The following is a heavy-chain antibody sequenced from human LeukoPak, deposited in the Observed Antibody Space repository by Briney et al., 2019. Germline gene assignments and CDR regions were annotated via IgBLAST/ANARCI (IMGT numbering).Heavy chain of an antibody. D-gene: IGHD7-27*01. CDR2: INHSGST. CDR1: GGSFSGYY. CDR3: ARQLANWGPDL. J-gene: IGHJ5*02. V-gene: IGHV4-34*01. Sequence: PSETLSLTCAVYGGSFSGYYWSWIRQPPGKGLEWIGEINHSGSTNYNPSLKSRVTISVDTSKNQFSLKLSSVTAADTAVYYCARQLANWGPDLWGQGIHVIVSS.